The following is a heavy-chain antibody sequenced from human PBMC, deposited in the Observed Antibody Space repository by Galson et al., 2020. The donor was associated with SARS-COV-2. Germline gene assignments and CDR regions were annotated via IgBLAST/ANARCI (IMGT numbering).Heavy chain of an antibody. CDR1: GFIFRNYG. D-gene: IGHD3-22*01. J-gene: IGHJ4*02. V-gene: IGHV3-33*06. CDR2: IWYDGSNE. CDR3: AKDDSSMIPGGPDF. Sequence: GGSLRLSCATSGFIFRNYGMNWVRQAPGKGLEWVAAIWYDGSNEYYADSVKGRFTISKDNSKNTLFLQMNSVRAEDTAVYYCAKDDSSMIPGGPDFWGRGTLVTVSS.